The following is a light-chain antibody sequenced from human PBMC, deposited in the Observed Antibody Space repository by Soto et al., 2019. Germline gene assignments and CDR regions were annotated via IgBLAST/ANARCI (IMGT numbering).Light chain of an antibody. CDR2: DVF. CDR1: TNDVGGYDY. J-gene: IGLJ3*02. Sequence: QSALTQPRSVSGSPGQSVTISCTGTTNDVGGYDYVSWYQQHPGKAPKLIIYDVFKWPSGVPDRFSGSKSGNTASLTISGLQADDEADYYCCSYAGSYTVFGGGTKLTVL. V-gene: IGLV2-11*01. CDR3: CSYAGSYTV.